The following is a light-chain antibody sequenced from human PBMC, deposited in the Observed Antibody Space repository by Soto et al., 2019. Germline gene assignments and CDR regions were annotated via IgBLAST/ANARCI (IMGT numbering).Light chain of an antibody. V-gene: IGLV2-14*01. J-gene: IGLJ2*01. Sequence: QSALTQPASMSGSPGQSITISCTGTSIDVGGYNYVSWYQQHPGKAPKLMIYDVSNRPSGVSNRFSGSKSDNTASLTISGLQAEDEADYYCSSYTSSSTLVVFGGGTKLTVL. CDR3: SSYTSSSTLVV. CDR1: SIDVGGYNY. CDR2: DVS.